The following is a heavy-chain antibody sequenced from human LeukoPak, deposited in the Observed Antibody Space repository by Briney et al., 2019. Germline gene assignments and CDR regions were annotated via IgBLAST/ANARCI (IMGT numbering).Heavy chain of an antibody. CDR1: GFTFSSYS. CDR3: ARDDAPPSGSYFVPTSGWNYFDY. V-gene: IGHV3-21*01. J-gene: IGHJ4*02. D-gene: IGHD3-10*01. Sequence: GGSLRLSCAASGFTFSSYSMNWVRQAPGKGLEWVSSISSSSSYIYYADSVKGRFTISRDNAKNSLYLQMNSLRAEDTAVYYCARDDAPPSGSYFVPTSGWNYFDYWGQGTLVTVSS. CDR2: ISSSSSYI.